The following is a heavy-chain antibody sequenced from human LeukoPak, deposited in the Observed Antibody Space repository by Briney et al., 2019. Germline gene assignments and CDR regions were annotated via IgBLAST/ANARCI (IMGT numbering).Heavy chain of an antibody. V-gene: IGHV3-11*01. D-gene: IGHD3-22*01. J-gene: IGHJ4*02. Sequence: GGSLRLSCAASGFTFSDYYMSWIRQAPGKGLEWVSYISGSATTIYYADSVEGRFTISRDNAKNSLYLQMNSLRAEDTAVYYCTRESSGFDYWGQGTLVTVSS. CDR3: TRESSGFDY. CDR2: ISGSATTI. CDR1: GFTFSDYY.